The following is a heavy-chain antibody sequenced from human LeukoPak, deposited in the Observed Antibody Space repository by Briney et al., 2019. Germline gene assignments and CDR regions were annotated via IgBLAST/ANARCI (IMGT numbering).Heavy chain of an antibody. D-gene: IGHD5-12*01. CDR3: AREVRAYGGYSQSDY. CDR2: IIGGAGGT. V-gene: IGHV3-23*01. Sequence: PGGSLRLSCAASGFSFSSHGMSWVRQAPGKGLEWVSGIIGGAGGTYYADSVKGRFTISRHNAKNPLYLQMNTLRVEDTAVYYCAREVRAYGGYSQSDYWGQGTLVTVSS. J-gene: IGHJ4*02. CDR1: GFSFSSHG.